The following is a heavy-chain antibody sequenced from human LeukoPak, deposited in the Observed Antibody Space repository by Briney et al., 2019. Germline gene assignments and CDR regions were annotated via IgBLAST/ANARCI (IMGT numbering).Heavy chain of an antibody. V-gene: IGHV1-69*01. CDR3: ARDKGSEQLVQGFDY. CDR2: IIPIFGTA. D-gene: IGHD6-13*01. J-gene: IGHJ4*02. CDR1: GGTFSSYA. Sequence: SVKVSCKASGGTFSSYAISWVRQAPGQGLEWMGGIIPIFGTANYAQKFQGRVTITADESTSTAYMELSSLRSEDTAVYYCARDKGSEQLVQGFDYWGQGTLVTVSS.